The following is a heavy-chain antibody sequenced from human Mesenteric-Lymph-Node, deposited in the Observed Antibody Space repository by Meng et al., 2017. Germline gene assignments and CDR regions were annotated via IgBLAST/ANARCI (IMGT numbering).Heavy chain of an antibody. Sequence: QVTVVRSGAEVKTPWVSVKVACKTSGGSFSTHTFSWVRQAHGQGLEWMGGLIAVFDKTQAAPRFQDRVTFTADESTSTAYMELSSLTFDDTAVYFCARGRRNEPLFDYWGQGTLVTVSS. V-gene: IGHV1-69*13. J-gene: IGHJ4*02. D-gene: IGHD1-14*01. CDR1: GGSFSTHT. CDR2: LIAVFDKT. CDR3: ARGRRNEPLFDY.